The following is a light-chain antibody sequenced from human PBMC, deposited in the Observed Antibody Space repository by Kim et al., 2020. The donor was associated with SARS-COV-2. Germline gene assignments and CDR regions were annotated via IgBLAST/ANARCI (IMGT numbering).Light chain of an antibody. CDR1: QSISSY. CDR2: AAS. J-gene: IGKJ4*01. Sequence: ASVGDRVTITCRASQSISSYLNWYQQKPGKAPKLLIYAASSLQSGVPSRFSGSGSGTDFTLTISSLQPEDFATYYCQQSYSTPLTFGGVTKVDIK. CDR3: QQSYSTPLT. V-gene: IGKV1-39*01.